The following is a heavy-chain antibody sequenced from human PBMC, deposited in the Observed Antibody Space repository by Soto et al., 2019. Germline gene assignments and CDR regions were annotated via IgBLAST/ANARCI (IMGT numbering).Heavy chain of an antibody. Sequence: PSETLSLTCTVSGGSISSGGYYWSWIRQHPGKGLEWIGFISYSGSTYYSTSLKSRVTISVDTSKSQFSLNLSFVTAADTAVYCCATMGTPATGLYFFDYWGQGSLVTVSS. CDR3: ATMGTPATGLYFFDY. D-gene: IGHD2-15*01. V-gene: IGHV4-30-4*08. J-gene: IGHJ4*02. CDR1: GGSISSGGYY. CDR2: ISYSGST.